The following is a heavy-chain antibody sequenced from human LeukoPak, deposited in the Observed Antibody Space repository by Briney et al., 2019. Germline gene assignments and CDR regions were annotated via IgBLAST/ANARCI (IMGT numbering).Heavy chain of an antibody. Sequence: GGSLRLSCEVSGVSFMTHAMSWVRQAPGKGLEWVSSISGSGGSPYYADTVKGRFTISRDNSKNTLYLQMISLRGEDTAVYFCAKNPYQLLTGWFDSWGQGTLVTVSS. J-gene: IGHJ5*01. CDR1: GVSFMTHA. CDR3: AKNPYQLLTGWFDS. D-gene: IGHD2-2*01. CDR2: ISGSGGSP. V-gene: IGHV3-23*01.